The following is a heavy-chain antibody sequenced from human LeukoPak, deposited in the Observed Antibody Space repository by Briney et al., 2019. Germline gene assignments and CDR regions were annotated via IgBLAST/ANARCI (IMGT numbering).Heavy chain of an antibody. D-gene: IGHD2/OR15-2a*01. Sequence: ASVKVSCKASGYTFTSYDINWVRQATGQGLEWMGWVNPNSGNTGYAQKFQGRATFTRNTSISTAYMELSSLRSEDTAVYYCARGPYVITTPPYGYFDYWGQGTLVTVSS. J-gene: IGHJ4*02. CDR1: GYTFTSYD. CDR3: ARGPYVITTPPYGYFDY. V-gene: IGHV1-8*03. CDR2: VNPNSGNT.